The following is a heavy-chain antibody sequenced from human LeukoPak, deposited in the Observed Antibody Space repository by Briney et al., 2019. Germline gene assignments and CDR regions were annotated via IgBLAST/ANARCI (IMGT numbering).Heavy chain of an antibody. CDR3: AKWGDYDVLTGYYDSDY. CDR1: GFTFSNYA. Sequence: PGGSLRLSCAASGFTFSNYAMSWVRQAPGKGLEWVSAVSGRDTSTYYTDSVKGRFTISRDNSKNMLYLQMNSLSAEDTAIYYCAKWGDYDVLTGYYDSDYWGQGTLVTVSS. CDR2: VSGRDTST. V-gene: IGHV3-23*01. J-gene: IGHJ4*02. D-gene: IGHD3-9*01.